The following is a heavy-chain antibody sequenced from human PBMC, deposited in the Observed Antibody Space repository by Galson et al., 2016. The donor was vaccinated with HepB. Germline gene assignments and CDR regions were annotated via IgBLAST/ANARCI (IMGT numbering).Heavy chain of an antibody. V-gene: IGHV1-2*02. CDR3: ARDFYDRNGYKITGPFDI. J-gene: IGHJ3*02. CDR2: INPNTGDT. D-gene: IGHD3-22*01. CDR1: GYSFTGYY. Sequence: SVKVSCKASGYSFTGYYIHWVRQAPGQGLEWMEWINPNTGDTNYAQKFQGRVTMTRDTSTSTALVELSRLRSDDTAVYYCARDFYDRNGYKITGPFDIWGQGTMVTVS.